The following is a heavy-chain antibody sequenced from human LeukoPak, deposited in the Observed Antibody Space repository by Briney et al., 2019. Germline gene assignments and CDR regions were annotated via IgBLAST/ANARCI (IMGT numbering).Heavy chain of an antibody. CDR2: IIPVFGTT. Sequence: SVKVSCKASGGTFSSYFISWVRQAPGQGLGWMGGIIPVFGTTNYAQKFQGRVTITADKSTNTAYMELNSLRSEDTAVYYCARAPMVRGVKSNWYFDLWGRGTLVTVSS. V-gene: IGHV1-69*06. D-gene: IGHD3-10*01. J-gene: IGHJ2*01. CDR3: ARAPMVRGVKSNWYFDL. CDR1: GGTFSSYF.